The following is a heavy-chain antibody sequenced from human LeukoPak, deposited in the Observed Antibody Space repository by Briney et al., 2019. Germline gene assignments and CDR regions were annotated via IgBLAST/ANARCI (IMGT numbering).Heavy chain of an antibody. CDR3: ARRTVARYYYFDS. V-gene: IGHV3-23*01. CDR2: ISDSGDST. D-gene: IGHD4-17*01. Sequence: PGGSLRLSCAASGFTFSNYAVSWVRQAPGQGLEWVSTISDSGDSTYYADSVKGRFTISRDNSKNTLNLQMNSLRAEDTAVYYCARRTVARYYYFDSWGQGTLVTVPS. J-gene: IGHJ4*02. CDR1: GFTFSNYA.